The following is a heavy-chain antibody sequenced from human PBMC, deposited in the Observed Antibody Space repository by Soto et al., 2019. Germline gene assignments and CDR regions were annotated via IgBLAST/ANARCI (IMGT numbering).Heavy chain of an antibody. CDR1: GSAITRYY. J-gene: IGHJ6*02. D-gene: IGHD5-12*01. Sequence: QVDLVQSGAEVKKPGASVTISCKASGSAITRYYIHWVRQAPGRGLEWMGIINPGGGSASYAQKFQDRVTIDKDTSTGTVYMDLRSLRTEDTAVYYCARDTSGSSLNGLDVWGQGTTVNVSS. V-gene: IGHV1-46*01. CDR3: ARDTSGSSLNGLDV. CDR2: INPGGGSA.